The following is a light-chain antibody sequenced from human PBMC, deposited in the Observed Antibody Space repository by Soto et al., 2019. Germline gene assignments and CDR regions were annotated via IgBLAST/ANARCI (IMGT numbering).Light chain of an antibody. J-gene: IGKJ4*01. CDR3: QQCCTTPLT. CDR1: QSVLYSSNNKNY. Sequence: DIMMTQSPDSLAVSLGERATINCKSSQSVLYSSNNKNYLAWYQQKPGQPPKLLIYWASTRESGVPDRFSGSGSGTDFTLHISSLQAEDVAVYYCQQCCTTPLTFGGGTKVVIK. CDR2: WAS. V-gene: IGKV4-1*01.